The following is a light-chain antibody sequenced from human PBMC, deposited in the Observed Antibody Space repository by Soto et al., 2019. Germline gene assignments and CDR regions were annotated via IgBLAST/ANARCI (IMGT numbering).Light chain of an antibody. V-gene: IGLV8-61*01. Sequence: QTVVTQEPSFSVSPGGTVTLTCALSSGSVSTSYYPSWYQQTPGQAPRTLIYNTNTRSSGVPDRFSGSILGNKAALTITGAQADDECDYYCVLFMGSGIWVFGGGTKVTVL. CDR3: VLFMGSGIWV. J-gene: IGLJ3*02. CDR2: NTN. CDR1: SGSVSTSYY.